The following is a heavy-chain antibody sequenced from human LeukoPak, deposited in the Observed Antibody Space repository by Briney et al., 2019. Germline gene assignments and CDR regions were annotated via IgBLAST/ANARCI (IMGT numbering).Heavy chain of an antibody. D-gene: IGHD3-22*01. V-gene: IGHV4-59*08. J-gene: IGHJ4*02. CDR1: GGSISSYY. CDR2: IYYSGST. Sequence: PSETLSLTCTVSGGSISSYYWSWIRQPPGKGLEWIGYIYYSGSTNYNPSLKSRVTISADTSKNQFSLKLSSVTAADTAVYYCARHRDYYDSSGYYIFYYFDYWGQGTLVTVSS. CDR3: ARHRDYYDSSGYYIFYYFDY.